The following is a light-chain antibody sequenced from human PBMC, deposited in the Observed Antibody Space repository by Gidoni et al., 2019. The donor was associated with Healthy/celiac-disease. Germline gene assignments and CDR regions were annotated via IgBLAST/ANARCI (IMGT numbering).Light chain of an antibody. Sequence: DIVMTQSPDSLAVSLGERATINCKSSKSVLYSSNNKKYLAWYQQKPGQPPKLLIYWASTRESGVPDRFSGSGSGTDFTLTISSLQAEDVAVYYCQQYYSTLWTFGQGTKVEIK. V-gene: IGKV4-1*01. CDR3: QQYYSTLWT. J-gene: IGKJ1*01. CDR2: WAS. CDR1: KSVLYSSNNKKY.